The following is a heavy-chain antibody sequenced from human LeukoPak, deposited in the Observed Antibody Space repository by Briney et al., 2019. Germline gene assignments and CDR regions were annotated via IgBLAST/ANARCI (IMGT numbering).Heavy chain of an antibody. CDR3: ARSPTSWYFDY. Sequence: PGESLRLSCAASGFTFSGSGMHWVRQAPGKGLEWVAFIRYHGSDKFYADSVKGRFTISRDTSKNTLYLQMNSLRPEDTSVYYCARSPTSWYFDYWGQGTLVTVSS. CDR1: GFTFSGSG. J-gene: IGHJ4*02. CDR2: IRYHGSDK. V-gene: IGHV3-30*02. D-gene: IGHD2-2*01.